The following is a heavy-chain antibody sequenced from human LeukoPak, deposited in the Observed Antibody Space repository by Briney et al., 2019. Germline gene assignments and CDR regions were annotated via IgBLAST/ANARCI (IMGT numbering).Heavy chain of an antibody. CDR3: ASGWAAVGPY. J-gene: IGHJ4*02. V-gene: IGHV3-48*03. CDR1: GFTFSSYE. Sequence: PGGSLRLSCAASGFTFSSYEMNWVRQAPGKGLEWVSYISSSGSTIYYADSVKGRFTISRDNAKNSLYLQMNSLRAEDTAVYYCASGWAAVGPYWGQGTLVTVSS. D-gene: IGHD1-26*01. CDR2: ISSSGSTI.